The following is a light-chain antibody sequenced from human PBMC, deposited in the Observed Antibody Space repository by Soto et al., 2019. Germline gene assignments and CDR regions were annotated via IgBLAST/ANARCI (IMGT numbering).Light chain of an antibody. J-gene: IGKJ5*01. Sequence: IQLTQSPSSLSASVGDRVTISCRASQDISTHLAWFAQKPGRAPQLLIYAASTLHSGVPSRFSGSGSGTDFTLTISSLQPEDFATYYCQQSYSTPTFGQGTRLEIK. V-gene: IGKV1-39*01. CDR2: AAS. CDR1: QDISTH. CDR3: QQSYSTPT.